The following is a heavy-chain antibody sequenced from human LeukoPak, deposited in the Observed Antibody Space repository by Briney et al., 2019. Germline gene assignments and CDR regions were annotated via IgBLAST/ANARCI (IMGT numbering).Heavy chain of an antibody. CDR3: ARYYYGSGSYSYFDY. Sequence: GGSLRLSCAASGFTFSSYEMNWVRQAPGKGLVWVSRINSDGSSTSYADSVKGRFTISRDNAKNTLYLQMNSLRAEDTAVYYCARYYYGSGSYSYFDYWGQGTLVTVSS. CDR1: GFTFSSYE. D-gene: IGHD3-10*01. V-gene: IGHV3-74*01. J-gene: IGHJ4*02. CDR2: INSDGSST.